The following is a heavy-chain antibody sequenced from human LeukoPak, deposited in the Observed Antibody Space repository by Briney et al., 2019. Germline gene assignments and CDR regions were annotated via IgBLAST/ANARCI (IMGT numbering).Heavy chain of an antibody. CDR3: ARAPEQYYYDSSGYYSH. D-gene: IGHD3-22*01. CDR1: GYTFTSNY. CDR2: ISAYNGNT. J-gene: IGHJ3*01. V-gene: IGHV1-18*04. Sequence: GASVKVSCKASGYTFTSNYIHWVRQAPGQGLEWMGWISAYNGNTNYAQKLQGRVTMTTDTSTSTAYMELRSLRSDDTAVYYCARAPEQYYYDSSGYYSHWGQGTMVTVSS.